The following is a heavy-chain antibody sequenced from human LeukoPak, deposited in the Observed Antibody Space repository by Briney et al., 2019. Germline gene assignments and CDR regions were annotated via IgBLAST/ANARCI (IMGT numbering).Heavy chain of an antibody. CDR3: ARTRYYYDSSGYRNPDYYYYYGMDV. D-gene: IGHD3-22*01. CDR2: IIPILGIA. V-gene: IGHV1-69*04. CDR1: GGTFSSYA. J-gene: IGHJ6*02. Sequence: SVKVSCKASGGTFSSYAISWVRQAPGQGLEWMGRIIPILGIANYAQKFQGRVTITADKSTSTAYMELSSLRSEDTAVYYCARTRYYYDSSGYRNPDYYYYYGMDVWGQGTTVTVSS.